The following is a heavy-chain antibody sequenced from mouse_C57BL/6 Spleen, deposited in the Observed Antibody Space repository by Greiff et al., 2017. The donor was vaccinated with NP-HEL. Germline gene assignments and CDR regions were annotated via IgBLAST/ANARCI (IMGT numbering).Heavy chain of an antibody. D-gene: IGHD2-4*01. V-gene: IGHV5-4*03. J-gene: IGHJ2*01. CDR3: ARASRYDYDPFDY. CDR1: GFTFSSYA. Sequence: EVKLMESGGGLVKPGGSLKLSCAASGFTFSSYAMSWVRQTPEKRLEWVATISDGGSYTYYPDNVKGRFTISRDNAKNNLYLQMSHLKSEDTAMYYCARASRYDYDPFDYWGQGTTLTVSS. CDR2: ISDGGSYT.